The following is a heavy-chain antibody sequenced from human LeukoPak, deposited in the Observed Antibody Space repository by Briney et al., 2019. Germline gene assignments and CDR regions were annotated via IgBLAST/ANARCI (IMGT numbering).Heavy chain of an antibody. D-gene: IGHD6-13*01. V-gene: IGHV3-21*01. CDR2: ISSSSDYI. CDR1: GFTFSTYT. Sequence: GGSLRLSCAASGFTFSTYTMNGVPQAPGKGREGVSSISSSSDYIYYADSVTGRFTISRENAKNSLSLHMTSLRAEDTAVYYCARIQYSSSWYLTGRGPIAFDIWGQGTMVTVSS. CDR3: ARIQYSSSWYLTGRGPIAFDI. J-gene: IGHJ3*02.